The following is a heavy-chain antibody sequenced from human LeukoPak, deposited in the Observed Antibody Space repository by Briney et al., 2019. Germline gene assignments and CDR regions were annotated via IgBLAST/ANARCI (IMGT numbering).Heavy chain of an antibody. CDR3: ARGLNCYDSSGYYYY. CDR2: INSDGSST. V-gene: IGHV3-74*01. J-gene: IGHJ4*02. Sequence: GGSLRLSCAASGFTFSTYWMHWVRQAPGKGLVWVSRINSDGSSTSYADSVKGRFTISRDNAKNTLYLQMNSLRAEDTAVYYCARGLNCYDSSGYYYYWGQGTLVTVSS. D-gene: IGHD3-22*01. CDR1: GFTFSTYW.